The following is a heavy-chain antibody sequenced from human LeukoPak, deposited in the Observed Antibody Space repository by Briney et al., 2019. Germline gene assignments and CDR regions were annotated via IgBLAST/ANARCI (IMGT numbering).Heavy chain of an antibody. CDR2: ISYDGSNK. Sequence: GRSLRLSCAASGFTFSSYGMHWVRQAPGNGLEWVAVISYDGSNKYYADSVKGRFTISRDNSKNTLYLQMNSLRAEDTAVYYCAKASITMILVVILDYWGQGTLVTVSS. V-gene: IGHV3-30*18. CDR3: AKASITMILVVILDY. D-gene: IGHD3-22*01. J-gene: IGHJ4*02. CDR1: GFTFSSYG.